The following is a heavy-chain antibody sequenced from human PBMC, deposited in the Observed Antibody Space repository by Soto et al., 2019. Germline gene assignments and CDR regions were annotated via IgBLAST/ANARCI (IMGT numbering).Heavy chain of an antibody. CDR1: VFTFDDYA. V-gene: IGHV3-9*01. Sequence: PWGSLILACVAPVFTFDDYAMDWVRQAPGKGLEWVSSISWNSDTIAYGESVRGRFTISRDNAKNSLHLQMNSLRPEDTALYFCVKDSVGSRSWHWFGSWGQGTQVTVSS. CDR3: VKDSVGSRSWHWFGS. CDR2: ISWNSDTI. D-gene: IGHD3-10*01. J-gene: IGHJ5*01.